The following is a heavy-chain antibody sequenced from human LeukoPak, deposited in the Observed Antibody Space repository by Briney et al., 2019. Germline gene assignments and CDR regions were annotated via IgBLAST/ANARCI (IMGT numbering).Heavy chain of an antibody. CDR2: IWYDGSNK. Sequence: PGRSLRLSCAASGFTFSNYGMHWVRQAPGKGLEWVAVIWYDGSNKYYADSVKGRFTISRDNSKNTLYLQMNSLRAEDTAVYYCARDNRCSGGRCYYDAFDIWGQGTMVGVSS. J-gene: IGHJ3*02. CDR1: GFTFSNYG. CDR3: ARDNRCSGGRCYYDAFDI. V-gene: IGHV3-33*01. D-gene: IGHD2-15*01.